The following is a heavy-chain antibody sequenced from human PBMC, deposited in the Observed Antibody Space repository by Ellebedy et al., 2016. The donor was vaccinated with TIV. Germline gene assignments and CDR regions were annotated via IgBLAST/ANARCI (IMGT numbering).Heavy chain of an antibody. J-gene: IGHJ4*02. CDR1: GGTFSSYD. D-gene: IGHD5-24*01. V-gene: IGHV1-8*02. Sequence: ASVKVSCXASGGTFSSYDINWMRQATGQGLEWMGWMNPNSGNTGYAQKFQGRVTMTRNTSISTAYMELSSLRSEDTAVYYCARRGDGYNLGFDYWGQGTLVTVSS. CDR2: MNPNSGNT. CDR3: ARRGDGYNLGFDY.